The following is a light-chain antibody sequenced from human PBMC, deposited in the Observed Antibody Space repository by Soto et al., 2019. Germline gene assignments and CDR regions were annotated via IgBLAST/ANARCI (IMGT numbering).Light chain of an antibody. CDR1: QSINNL. CDR3: QQYNSYSQT. CDR2: DVS. Sequence: DVQMTQSPSTLSASVGDRVTITCRASQSINNLLAWYQQKPGKAPKFLIYDVSTLESGVPSRFSGSGSETEFTLTISGLQPGDSATYYCQQYNSYSQTFGQGTKVDIK. J-gene: IGKJ1*01. V-gene: IGKV1-5*01.